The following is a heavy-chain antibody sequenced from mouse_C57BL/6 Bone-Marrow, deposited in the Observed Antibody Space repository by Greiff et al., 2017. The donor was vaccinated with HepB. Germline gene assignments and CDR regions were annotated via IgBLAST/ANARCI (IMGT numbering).Heavy chain of an antibody. J-gene: IGHJ2*01. D-gene: IGHD1-1*01. CDR2: INPNYGTT. CDR3: ARRYYYGSSPYYFDY. V-gene: IGHV1-39*01. Sequence: VQLKESGPELVKPGASVKISCKASGYSFTDYNMNWVKQSNGKSLEWIGVINPNYGTTSYNQKFKGKATLTVDQSSSTAYMQLNSLTSEDSAVYYCARRYYYGSSPYYFDYWGQGTTLTFSS. CDR1: GYSFTDYN.